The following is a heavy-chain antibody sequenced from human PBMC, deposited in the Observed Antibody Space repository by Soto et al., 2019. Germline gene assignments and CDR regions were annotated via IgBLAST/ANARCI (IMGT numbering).Heavy chain of an antibody. CDR3: ASRSSDLLYYGVFDY. CDR1: GFTFSTHW. Sequence: EVQLVESGGGLVQTGGSLRLSCIASGFTFSTHWMTWVRQAPGKALEWVANIKQDGSEEYYVDSVKGRFTISRDYSKNSLFLQMHSLRAEVTAVYYCASRSSDLLYYGVFDYWGQGTRVTVSS. V-gene: IGHV3-7*03. D-gene: IGHD3-22*01. J-gene: IGHJ4*02. CDR2: IKQDGSEE.